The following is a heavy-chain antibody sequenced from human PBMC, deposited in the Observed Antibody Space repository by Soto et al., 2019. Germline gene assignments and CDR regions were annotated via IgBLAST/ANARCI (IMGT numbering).Heavy chain of an antibody. CDR1: GGSFSGYY. Sequence: SETLSLTCAVYGGSFSGYYWSWIRQPPGKGLEWIGEINHSGSTNYNPSLKSRVTISVDTSKNQFSLKLSLVTAADTAVYYCARIRPELGNAFDIWGQGTMVTVSS. D-gene: IGHD6-13*01. CDR2: INHSGST. V-gene: IGHV4-34*01. J-gene: IGHJ3*02. CDR3: ARIRPELGNAFDI.